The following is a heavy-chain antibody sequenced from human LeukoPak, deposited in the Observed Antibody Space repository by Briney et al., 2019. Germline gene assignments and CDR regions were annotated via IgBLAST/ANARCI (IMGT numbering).Heavy chain of an antibody. CDR3: AKAGISSSWYVSY. D-gene: IGHD6-13*01. V-gene: IGHV3-30*18. CDR2: ISYDGSNK. Sequence: GGSLRLSCAASGFTLSSYAMHWVRQAPGKGLEWVAVISYDGSNKYYADSVEGRFTISRDSSKNTLYLQMNSLRAEDTAVYYCAKAGISSSWYVSYWGQGTLVTVSS. CDR1: GFTLSSYA. J-gene: IGHJ4*02.